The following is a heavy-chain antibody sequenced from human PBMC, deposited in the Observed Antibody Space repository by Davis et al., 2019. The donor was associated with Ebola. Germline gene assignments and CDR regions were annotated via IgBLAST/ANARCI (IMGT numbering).Heavy chain of an antibody. CDR3: ARETMVQGVINPLGMDV. V-gene: IGHV3-21*04. CDR1: GFTFSSYS. D-gene: IGHD3-10*01. J-gene: IGHJ6*02. Sequence: GESLKISCAASGFTFSSYSMNWVRQAPGKGLEWVSPIISFIGYIYYADSVKGRFTISRDNAKNSLYLQMNSLRAEDTAVYYCARETMVQGVINPLGMDVWGQGTTVTVSS. CDR2: IISFIGYI.